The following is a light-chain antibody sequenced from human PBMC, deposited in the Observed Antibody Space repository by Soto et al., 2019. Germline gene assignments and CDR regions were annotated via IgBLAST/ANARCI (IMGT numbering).Light chain of an antibody. CDR1: QSVGSGY. CDR2: GAS. CDR3: QQYYDWPIT. V-gene: IGKV3-15*01. J-gene: IGKJ5*01. Sequence: EIVLTQSPATLSLSPGERATLSCRASQSVGSGYLGWYQQKPGQAPRLLIYGASTRATGIPARFSGSGSGTEFTLTISSLQSEDFAVYYCQQYYDWPITFGQGTRLEI.